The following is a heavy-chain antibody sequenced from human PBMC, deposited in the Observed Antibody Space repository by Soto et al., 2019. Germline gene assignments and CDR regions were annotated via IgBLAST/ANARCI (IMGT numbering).Heavy chain of an antibody. Sequence: QVQLVQSGAEVKKPGPWVKVSCPAPGDTCTFYPISWWRQPPGQGLEGMGRTIPMLGMADYPQKFQGRVTISADKSTSTVYMTLPRLRSEDTAVYYCATNYGSGSTAFDYWGQGTLVTVSS. CDR1: GDTCTFYP. J-gene: IGHJ4*02. CDR3: ATNYGSGSTAFDY. D-gene: IGHD3-10*01. V-gene: IGHV1-69*04. CDR2: TIPMLGMA.